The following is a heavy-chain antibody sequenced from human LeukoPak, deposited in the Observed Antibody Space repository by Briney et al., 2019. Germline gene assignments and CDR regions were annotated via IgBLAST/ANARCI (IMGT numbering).Heavy chain of an antibody. D-gene: IGHD3-10*01. V-gene: IGHV1-69*13. J-gene: IGHJ3*02. CDR2: IIPIFGTA. Sequence: GASVKVSCKASGGTFSSYAISWVRQAPGQGLEWMGGIIPIFGTANYAQKFQGRVTITADESTSTAYMEQSSLRSEDTAVYYCARGRSEGSGPDNAFDIWGQGTMVTVSS. CDR3: ARGRSEGSGPDNAFDI. CDR1: GGTFSSYA.